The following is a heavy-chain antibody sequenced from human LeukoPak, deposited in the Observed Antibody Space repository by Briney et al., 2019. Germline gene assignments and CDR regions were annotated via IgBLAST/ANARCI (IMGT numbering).Heavy chain of an antibody. D-gene: IGHD6-13*01. J-gene: IGHJ4*02. CDR3: ARVRAAAGHFDY. CDR1: GYTFTSYD. CDR2: MNPNSGNT. V-gene: IGHV1-8*01. Sequence: ASVKVSCKASGYTFTSYDINWVRQATGQGLEWMGWMNPNSGNTGYAQKFQGRVTMTRNTSISTAYMELSSLRSEDTAVYYCARVRAAAGHFDYWGQGTLVTVAS.